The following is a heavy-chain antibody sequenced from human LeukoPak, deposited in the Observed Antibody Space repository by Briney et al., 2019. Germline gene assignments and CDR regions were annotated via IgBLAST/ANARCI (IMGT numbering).Heavy chain of an antibody. V-gene: IGHV1-2*02. CDR1: VYTFTGYY. CDR3: ARGCISRTVTTGDDWFDP. J-gene: IGHJ5*02. CDR2: INPNSGGT. Sequence: ASVKVSCKASVYTFTGYYMHWVRQAPGQELEWMGWINPNSGGTNYAQKFQGRVTMTRDTSISTAYMELSRLRSDDTAVYYCARGCISRTVTTGDDWFDPWGQGTLVTVSS. D-gene: IGHD4-11*01.